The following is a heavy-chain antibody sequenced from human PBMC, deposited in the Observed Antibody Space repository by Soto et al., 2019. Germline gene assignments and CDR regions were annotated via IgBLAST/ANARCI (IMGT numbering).Heavy chain of an antibody. Sequence: GGSLRLSCAASGFTFSSYAMSWVRQAPGKGLEWVSAISGSGGSTYYADSVKGRFTISRDNSKNTLYLQMNSLRADDTAVYYCAKSVAYGSGFYYYGMDVWGQGTTVTVSS. CDR2: ISGSGGST. CDR1: GFTFSSYA. D-gene: IGHD3-10*01. J-gene: IGHJ6*02. CDR3: AKSVAYGSGFYYYGMDV. V-gene: IGHV3-23*01.